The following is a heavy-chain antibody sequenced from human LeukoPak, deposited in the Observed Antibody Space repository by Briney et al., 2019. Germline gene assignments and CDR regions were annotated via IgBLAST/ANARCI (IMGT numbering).Heavy chain of an antibody. CDR2: ISSSSSTI. D-gene: IGHD3-10*01. Sequence: GGSLRLSCAAPGFTFSSYSMNWVRQAPGKGLEWVSYISSSSSTIYYADSVKGRFTISRDNAKTSLYLQMNSLRAEDTAVYYCARDGYYGSGSQFDYWGQGTLVTVSS. J-gene: IGHJ4*02. V-gene: IGHV3-48*04. CDR1: GFTFSSYS. CDR3: ARDGYYGSGSQFDY.